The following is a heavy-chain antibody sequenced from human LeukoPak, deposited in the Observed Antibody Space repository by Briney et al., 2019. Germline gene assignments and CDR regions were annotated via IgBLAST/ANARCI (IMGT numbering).Heavy chain of an antibody. CDR3: ARGAVAGLYYFDY. V-gene: IGHV1-46*01. J-gene: IGHJ4*02. D-gene: IGHD6-19*01. CDR1: GYTFTSYY. Sequence: ASVKVSCKASGYTFTSYYMHWVRQAPGQGLEWMGIINPSGGNTNYAQKLQGRVTMTTDTSTSTAYMELRSLRSDDTAVYYCARGAVAGLYYFDYWGQGTLVTVSS. CDR2: INPSGGNT.